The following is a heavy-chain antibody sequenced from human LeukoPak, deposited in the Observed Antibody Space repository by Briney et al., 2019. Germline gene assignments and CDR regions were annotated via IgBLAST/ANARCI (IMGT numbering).Heavy chain of an antibody. CDR2: TYYRSQWFY. J-gene: IGHJ4*02. V-gene: IGHV6-1*01. CDR1: GDSVSSNSAA. CDR3: AKEGAGYY. Sequence: SQTLSLTCAIFGDSVSSNSAAWNWIRQSPSRGLEWLGRTYYRSQWFYDYALSVKSRIIITPDTSMNQLSLQLNSLTPEDTAVYYCAKEGAGYYWGQGTLVTVSS.